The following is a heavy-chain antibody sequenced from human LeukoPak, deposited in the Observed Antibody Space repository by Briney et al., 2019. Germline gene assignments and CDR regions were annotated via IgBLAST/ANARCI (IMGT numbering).Heavy chain of an antibody. Sequence: PGGSLRLSCAASGFTFSSYGMHWVRQAPGKGLEWVANIKQDGSEKYYVDSVKGRFTISRDNAKNSLYLQLNSLRAEDTAVYYCARDQITMLRGVTIKDYYYYYMDVWGKGTSVTVSS. D-gene: IGHD3-10*01. CDR3: ARDQITMLRGVTIKDYYYYYMDV. V-gene: IGHV3-7*01. CDR2: IKQDGSEK. J-gene: IGHJ6*03. CDR1: GFTFSSYG.